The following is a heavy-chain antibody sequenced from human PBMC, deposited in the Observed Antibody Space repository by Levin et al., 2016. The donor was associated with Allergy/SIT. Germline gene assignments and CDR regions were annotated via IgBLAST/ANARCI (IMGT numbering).Heavy chain of an antibody. D-gene: IGHD6-25*01. CDR3: AREIAAGGAFDI. Sequence: GGSLRLSCVASGFSFSDYYMTWIRLAPGKGLEWISYISSSTGYTNYADSVKGRFTISRDNAKNSLYLQMTGLTAEDTAVYFCAREIAAGGAFDIWGPGAKVTVS. CDR1: GFSFSDYY. V-gene: IGHV3-11*05. J-gene: IGHJ3*02. CDR2: ISSSTGYT.